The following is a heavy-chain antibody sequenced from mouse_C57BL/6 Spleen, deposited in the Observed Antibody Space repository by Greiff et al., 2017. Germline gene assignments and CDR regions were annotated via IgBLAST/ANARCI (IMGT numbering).Heavy chain of an antibody. CDR2: ISDGGSYT. D-gene: IGHD1-1*01. Sequence: DVKLVESGGGLVKPGGSLKLSCAASGFTFSSYAMSWVRQTPEKRLEWVATISDGGSYTYYPDNVKGRFTISRDNAKNNLYLQMSHLKSEDTAMYYCARWDYCGPLDYWGQGTTLTVSS. V-gene: IGHV5-4*03. J-gene: IGHJ2*01. CDR3: ARWDYCGPLDY. CDR1: GFTFSSYA.